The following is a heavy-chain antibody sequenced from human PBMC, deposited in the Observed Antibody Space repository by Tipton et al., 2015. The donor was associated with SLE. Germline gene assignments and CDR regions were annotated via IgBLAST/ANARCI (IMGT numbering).Heavy chain of an antibody. J-gene: IGHJ4*02. D-gene: IGHD6-13*01. Sequence: SLRLSCAASGFTFSSYGMHWVRQAPGKVLEWVAFIRYDGSNKYYADSVKGRFTISRDNSKNTLYLQMNSLRAEDTAVYYCAKDKGWSSWCPFDYWGQGTLVTVSS. CDR2: IRYDGSNK. CDR1: GFTFSSYG. CDR3: AKDKGWSSWCPFDY. V-gene: IGHV3-30*02.